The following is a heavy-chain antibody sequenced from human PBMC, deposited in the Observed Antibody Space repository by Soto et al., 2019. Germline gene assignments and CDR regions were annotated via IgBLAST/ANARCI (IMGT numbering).Heavy chain of an antibody. V-gene: IGHV3-74*01. CDR2: IRSDESIT. CDR1: GFTFSSYW. D-gene: IGHD3-3*01. Sequence: PGGSLRLSCAASGFTFSSYWMHWVRQAPGKGLVWVSRIRSDESITNYADSVKGRFTISRDNAKNTLYLQMNNLTADDTAVYYCANFGVVPRVWGKGTTVTVSS. CDR3: ANFGVVPRV. J-gene: IGHJ6*04.